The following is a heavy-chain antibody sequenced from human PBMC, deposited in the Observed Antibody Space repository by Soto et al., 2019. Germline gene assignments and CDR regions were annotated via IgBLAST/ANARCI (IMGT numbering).Heavy chain of an antibody. Sequence: PSETLSLTCTVSGGSLTSYYWSWIRQPPGKGLEWIGFVYYTGIARYNPSLKSRVTISVDTSKNQFSLKLTSVTAADTAIYYCARRIVSTETFDYRGQRTPVTVSS. CDR3: ARRIVSTETFDY. V-gene: IGHV4-59*08. CDR2: VYYTGIA. J-gene: IGHJ4*02. D-gene: IGHD5-12*01. CDR1: GGSLTSYY.